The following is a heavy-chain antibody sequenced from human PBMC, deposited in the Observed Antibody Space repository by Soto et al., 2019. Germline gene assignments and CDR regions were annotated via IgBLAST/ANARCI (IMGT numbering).Heavy chain of an antibody. V-gene: IGHV1-69*02. CDR3: GTSRIAAAGTKFGMDV. D-gene: IGHD6-13*01. Sequence: QVQLVQSGAEVKKPGSSMKVSCKASGGTFSSYTISWVRQAPGQGLEWMGRIIPILGIANYAQKFQGRVTITADTSTSTAYMELSSLISEDTAVYYCGTSRIAAAGTKFGMDVWGQGTTVTVSS. J-gene: IGHJ6*02. CDR2: IIPILGIA. CDR1: GGTFSSYT.